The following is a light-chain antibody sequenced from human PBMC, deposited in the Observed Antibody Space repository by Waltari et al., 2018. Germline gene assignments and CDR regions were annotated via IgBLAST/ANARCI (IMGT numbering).Light chain of an antibody. V-gene: IGKV3-15*01. CDR2: GAS. CDR1: QNINSN. J-gene: IGKJ1*01. CDR3: QQYDRWPPRT. Sequence: IVLAQSPATLSVPPGETGTLSCRASQNINSNLAWYQQKPGQAPRLLIYGASTRATGIPPRFSGSGSGTEFTLTIRSLQSEDFAVYYCQQYDRWPPRTFGQGTKVEIK.